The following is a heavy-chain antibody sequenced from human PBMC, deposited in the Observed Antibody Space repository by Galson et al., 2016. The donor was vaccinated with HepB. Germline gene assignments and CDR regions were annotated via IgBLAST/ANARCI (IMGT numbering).Heavy chain of an antibody. CDR1: GGSISRSSYY. CDR3: ASRPTGQYYYYYYGMDV. Sequence: ETLSLTCTVSGGSISRSSYYWGWIRRPPGKRLEWIGSIYYTGSTYYNPSLKSRVTISVDTSKNQFSLKLNSVTASDTAVYYCASRPTGQYYYYYYGMDVWGQGTAVTVSS. V-gene: IGHV4-39*01. J-gene: IGHJ6*02. CDR2: IYYTGST. D-gene: IGHD5-24*01.